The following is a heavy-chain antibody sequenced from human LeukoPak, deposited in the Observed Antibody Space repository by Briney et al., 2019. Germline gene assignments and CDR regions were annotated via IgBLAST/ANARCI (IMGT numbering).Heavy chain of an antibody. V-gene: IGHV4-4*07. CDR2: IHTSAST. Sequence: SETLSLTCSVSGASIRSYSWSWLRQPAGKGLEWIGRIHTSASTEYNPSLKSRGTMSVDTSKNQFSLKLNSVTAADTAVYFCARDDNSEYSDDAFDIWGQGTLVTVSS. CDR3: ARDDNSEYSDDAFDI. CDR1: GASIRSYS. D-gene: IGHD1-26*01. J-gene: IGHJ3*02.